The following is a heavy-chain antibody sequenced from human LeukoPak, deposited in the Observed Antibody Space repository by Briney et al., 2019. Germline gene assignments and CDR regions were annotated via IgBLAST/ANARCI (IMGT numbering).Heavy chain of an antibody. CDR2: ISSSGSTI. D-gene: IGHD3-10*02. CDR3: AELGITMIGGV. Sequence: GGSLRLSCAASGFTFSSYEKNWVRQAPGKGLEWVPYISSSGSTIYYADSVKGRFTISRDNAKNSLYLQMNSLRAEDTAVYYCAELGITMIGGVWGKGTTVTISS. V-gene: IGHV3-48*03. J-gene: IGHJ6*04. CDR1: GFTFSSYE.